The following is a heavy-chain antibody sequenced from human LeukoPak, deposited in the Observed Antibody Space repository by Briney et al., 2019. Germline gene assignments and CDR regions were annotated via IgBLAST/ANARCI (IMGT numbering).Heavy chain of an antibody. CDR3: ARVRTGTTYIDY. CDR2: IGAYNGNT. D-gene: IGHD1-1*01. CDR1: GSTFTSYG. J-gene: IGHJ4*02. V-gene: IGHV1-18*01. Sequence: ASVKGCCTASGSTFTSYGISWVRQAPGQGFEWMEWIGAYNGNTNYAQNPPGRVTLTTDTSTSTDYMELRSLRTDDTAVSYCARVRTGTTYIDYWGQGTLVTVSS.